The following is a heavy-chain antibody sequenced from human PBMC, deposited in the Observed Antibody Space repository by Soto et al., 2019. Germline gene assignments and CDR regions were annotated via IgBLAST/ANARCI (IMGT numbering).Heavy chain of an antibody. Sequence: PSETLSLTCTVSGGSVSSGSYYWSWIRQPPGKGLEWIEYIYYSGSTNYNPSLKSRVTISVDTSKNQFSLKLSSVTAADTAVDYCARYGDGYNRNTCFFDYWGQGTLVTGSS. CDR2: IYYSGST. CDR1: GGSVSSGSYY. J-gene: IGHJ4*02. CDR3: ARYGDGYNRNTCFFDY. D-gene: IGHD5-12*01. V-gene: IGHV4-61*01.